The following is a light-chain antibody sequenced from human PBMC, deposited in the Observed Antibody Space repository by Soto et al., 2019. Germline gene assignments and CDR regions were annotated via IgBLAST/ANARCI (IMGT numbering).Light chain of an antibody. CDR3: HSMDTALTGNAL. CDR2: AST. CDR1: SSNIGAGFD. J-gene: IGLJ2*01. Sequence: QSVLTQPPSVSGAPGQRVTISCSGNSSNIGAGFDVHWYQQLPGAAPKLLIYASTNRPSGVPARFSGSKSDTSASLAITGLQLNVEVVNSSHSMDTALTGNALFGEGPRL. V-gene: IGLV1-40*01.